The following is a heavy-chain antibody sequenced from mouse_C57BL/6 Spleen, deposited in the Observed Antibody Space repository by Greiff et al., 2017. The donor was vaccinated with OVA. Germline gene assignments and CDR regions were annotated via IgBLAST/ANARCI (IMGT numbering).Heavy chain of an antibody. V-gene: IGHV1-55*01. CDR1: GYTFTSYW. CDR3: ARSRDMVRKDY. J-gene: IGHJ2*01. D-gene: IGHD2-2*01. Sequence: VQLQQSGAELVKPGASVKMSCKASGYTFTSYWITWVKQRPGQGLEWIGDIYPGSGSTNYNEKFKSKATLTVDTSSSTAYMQLSSLTSEDSAVYYCARSRDMVRKDYWGQGTTLTVSS. CDR2: IYPGSGST.